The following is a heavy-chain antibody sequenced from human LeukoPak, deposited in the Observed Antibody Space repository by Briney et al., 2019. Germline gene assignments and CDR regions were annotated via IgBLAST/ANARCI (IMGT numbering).Heavy chain of an antibody. CDR1: GGSISSSSYY. CDR2: IYYGGST. CDR3: ARPQTGIAAAGTVYYFDY. J-gene: IGHJ4*02. D-gene: IGHD6-13*01. Sequence: SETLSLTCTVSGGSISSSSYYWGWIRQPPGKGLEWIGNIYYGGSTLYSPSLKSRVTMSVDTSKNQFSLKLSSVTAADTAVYYCARPQTGIAAAGTVYYFDYWGQGTLVTVSS. V-gene: IGHV4-39*01.